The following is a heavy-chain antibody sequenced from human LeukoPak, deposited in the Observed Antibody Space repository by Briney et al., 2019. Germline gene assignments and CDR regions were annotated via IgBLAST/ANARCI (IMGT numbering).Heavy chain of an antibody. J-gene: IGHJ4*02. CDR3: ARESKGYRGYDHELFDY. Sequence: SVKVSCKASGGTFSSYAISWVRQAPGQGLEWMGGITPIFGTANYAQKFQGRVTITADESTSTAYMELSSLRSEDTAVYYCARESKGYRGYDHELFDYWGQGTLVTVSS. CDR1: GGTFSSYA. V-gene: IGHV1-69*01. D-gene: IGHD5-12*01. CDR2: ITPIFGTA.